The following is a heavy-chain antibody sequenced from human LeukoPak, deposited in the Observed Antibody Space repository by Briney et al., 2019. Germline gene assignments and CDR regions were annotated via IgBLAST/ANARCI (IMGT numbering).Heavy chain of an antibody. CDR3: ARGFDCSTASCSCMDV. CDR2: IGGSGTNI. D-gene: IGHD2-21*01. V-gene: IGHV3-11*01. J-gene: IGHJ6*02. CDR1: GFPFSDYY. Sequence: GGSLRLSCAASGFPFSDYYMSWIRQAPGKGREWVSYIGGSGTNIYYADSMKGRFTISRDNSKNSLYLQMNSLGADDTAVYYCARGFDCSTASCSCMDVWGQGTTVTVSS.